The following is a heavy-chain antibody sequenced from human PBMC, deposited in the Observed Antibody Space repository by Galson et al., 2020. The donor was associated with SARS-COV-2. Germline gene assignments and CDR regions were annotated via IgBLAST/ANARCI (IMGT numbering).Heavy chain of an antibody. D-gene: IGHD1-1*01. CDR2: IYYSGTT. Sequence: ASETLSLTCTVPGGSISSGGYYWSWVRQLPGKGLEWNGYIYYSGTTFYNPSLKSRLTISVDTSRNQFSLKLNSVTAADTAIYYCARDVAATGISWYFDLWGRGTLVTVSS. CDR3: ARDVAATGISWYFDL. V-gene: IGHV4-31*03. CDR1: GGSISSGGYY. J-gene: IGHJ2*01.